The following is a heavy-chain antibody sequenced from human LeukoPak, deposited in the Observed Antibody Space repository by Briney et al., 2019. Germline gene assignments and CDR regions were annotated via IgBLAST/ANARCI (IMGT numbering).Heavy chain of an antibody. V-gene: IGHV3-7*01. D-gene: IGHD6-19*01. CDR1: GFTFSNYW. J-gene: IGHJ4*02. CDR2: IKQDGSEK. Sequence: GGSLRLSFAASGFTFSNYWMSWVRQAPGKGLEWVANIKQDGSEKYYVDSVKGRFTISRDNAKNSLYLEMNTLRAEDRAVYYCARDRIAVAVQYFDYWGQGTLVTVSS. CDR3: ARDRIAVAVQYFDY.